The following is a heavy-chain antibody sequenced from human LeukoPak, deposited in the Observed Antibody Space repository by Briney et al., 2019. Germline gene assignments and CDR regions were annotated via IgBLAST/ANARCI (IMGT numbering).Heavy chain of an antibody. J-gene: IGHJ4*02. CDR3: ATVNWKHPY. CDR1: GYTLTELS. CDR2: FDPEDGET. D-gene: IGHD1-20*01. V-gene: IGHV1-24*01. Sequence: ASVKVSRKVSGYTLTELSVHWVRHAPGKGLEWMGGFDPEDGETIYAQKFQGRVTMTEDTSTDTAYMELSSLRSEDTAVYYCATVNWKHPYWGQGTLVTVSS.